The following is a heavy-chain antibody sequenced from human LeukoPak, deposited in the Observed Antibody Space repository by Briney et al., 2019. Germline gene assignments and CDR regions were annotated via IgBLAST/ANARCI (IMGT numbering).Heavy chain of an antibody. D-gene: IGHD3-10*01. V-gene: IGHV3-30*02. CDR1: GFTFSSYG. CDR3: AKDLQRITMVQGVPDY. CDR2: IRYDGSNK. J-gene: IGHJ4*02. Sequence: GGSLRLSCAASGFTFSSYGMHWVRQAPGKGLEWVAFIRYDGSNKYYADSVKGRFTISRDNSKNTLYLQMNSLRAEDTAVYYCAKDLQRITMVQGVPDYWGQGTLVTVSS.